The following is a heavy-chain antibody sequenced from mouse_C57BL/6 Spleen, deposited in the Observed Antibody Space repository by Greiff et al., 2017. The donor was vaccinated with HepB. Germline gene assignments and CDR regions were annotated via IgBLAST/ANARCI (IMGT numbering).Heavy chain of an antibody. J-gene: IGHJ4*01. CDR2: IDPSDSYT. CDR3: AIPTGTHAMDY. V-gene: IGHV1-50*01. Sequence: VQLQQPGAELVKPGASVKLSCKASGYTFTSYWMQWVKQRPGQGLEWIGEIDPSDSYTNYNQKFKGKATLTVDTSSSTAYMQLSSLTSEDSAVYYWAIPTGTHAMDYGGQGTSVTVSS. CDR1: GYTFTSYW. D-gene: IGHD4-1*02.